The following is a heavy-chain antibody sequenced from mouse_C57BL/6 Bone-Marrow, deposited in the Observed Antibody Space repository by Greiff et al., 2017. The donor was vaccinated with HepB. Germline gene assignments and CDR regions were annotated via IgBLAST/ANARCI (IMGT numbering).Heavy chain of an antibody. J-gene: IGHJ4*01. CDR1: GFSLTSYA. D-gene: IGHD6-1*01. Sequence: VKLMESGPGLVAPSQSLSITCTVSGFSLTSYAISWVRQPPGKGLEWLGVIWTGGGTNYNSALKSRLSISKDNSKSQVFLKMNSLQTDDTARYYCARNPPQSSYYYAMDYWGQGTSVTVSS. V-gene: IGHV2-9-1*01. CDR2: IWTGGGT. CDR3: ARNPPQSSYYYAMDY.